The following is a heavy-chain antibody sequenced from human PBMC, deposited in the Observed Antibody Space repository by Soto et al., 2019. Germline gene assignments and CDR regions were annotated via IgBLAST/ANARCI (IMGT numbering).Heavy chain of an antibody. D-gene: IGHD6-6*01. V-gene: IGHV4-30-4*01. J-gene: IGHJ5*02. Sequence: QVHLQESGPGLLKPSQTLSLTCAVSGDSIGSGDYYWTWIRQSPGKGLEYIGYIYKSGRTYYNPFLKGRPVISLDTSKNQVFLRLTSLTAADTAMYFCARSLSSSSGYFDPWGQGTLVTVSS. CDR3: ARSLSSSSGYFDP. CDR2: IYKSGRT. CDR1: GDSIGSGDYY.